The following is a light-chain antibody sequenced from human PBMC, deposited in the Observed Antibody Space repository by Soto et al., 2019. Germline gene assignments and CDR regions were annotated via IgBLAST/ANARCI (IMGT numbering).Light chain of an antibody. CDR3: RSYTSSDTGV. J-gene: IGLJ3*02. CDR2: DVS. V-gene: IGLV2-14*03. CDR1: SSNIGGYDR. Sequence: QSALTQPASVSGSLGQSITISCTGTSSNIGGYDRVSWYQQHPRKAPKLIIYDVSFRPSGISIRFSGSKSGSTASLTISGLQAEDEGDYYCRSYTSSDTGVFGGGTKLTVL.